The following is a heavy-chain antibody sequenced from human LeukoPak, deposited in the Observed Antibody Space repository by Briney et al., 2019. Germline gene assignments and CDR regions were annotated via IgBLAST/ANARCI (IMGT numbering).Heavy chain of an antibody. J-gene: IGHJ5*02. Sequence: ASVKVSCKASGYIFTAYYMHWVRQAPGQGLEWMGWIDPNSGDSNSAQRFQGRVTMTRDTSISTAYMELSRLRSDDTAVYYCARDRKGYYYDSSGYRPNWFDPWGQGTLVTVSS. D-gene: IGHD3-22*01. CDR1: GYIFTAYY. CDR3: ARDRKGYYYDSSGYRPNWFDP. CDR2: IDPNSGDS. V-gene: IGHV1-2*02.